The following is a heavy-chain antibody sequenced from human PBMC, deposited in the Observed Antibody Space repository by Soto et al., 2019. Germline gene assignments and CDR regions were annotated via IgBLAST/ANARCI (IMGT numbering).Heavy chain of an antibody. V-gene: IGHV3-74*01. D-gene: IGHD1-26*01. CDR1: GFTFSSYW. Sequence: EVQLVESGGGLVQPGGSLRLSCAASGFTFSSYWMHWVRQAPGKGLVWVSRINSDGSSTSYADYVKGRFTISRDNAKNTLYLQMNSLRAEDTAVYYCERGGSLNWYFVLWGRGTLVTVSS. CDR3: ERGGSLNWYFVL. CDR2: INSDGSST. J-gene: IGHJ2*01.